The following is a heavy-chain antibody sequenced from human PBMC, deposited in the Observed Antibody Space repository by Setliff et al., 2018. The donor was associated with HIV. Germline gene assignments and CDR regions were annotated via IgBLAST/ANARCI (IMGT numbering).Heavy chain of an antibody. Sequence: SETLSLTCTVSGLSMSYNYWTWIRQSPGKGLEWIGYVHYSGSTRYNPSLKSRVTISSDTSKNLFSLKLTTVTAADAAVYYCTRDTGYILSGYRPHWYFADWGRGTLVTVSS. V-gene: IGHV4-59*12. J-gene: IGHJ2*01. CDR3: TRDTGYILSGYRPHWYFAD. CDR1: GLSMSYNY. CDR2: VHYSGST. D-gene: IGHD3-9*01.